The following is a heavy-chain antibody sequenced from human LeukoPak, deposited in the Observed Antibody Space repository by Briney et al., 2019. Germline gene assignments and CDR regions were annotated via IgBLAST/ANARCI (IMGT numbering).Heavy chain of an antibody. V-gene: IGHV1-46*01. D-gene: IGHD3-22*01. CDR3: ARDSLRQWLPGGAYYYGMDV. CDR1: GYTFTSYY. J-gene: IGHJ6*02. CDR2: INPSGGST. Sequence: ASVTVSCTASGYTFTSYYMHWVRQAPGQGLEWMGIINPSGGSTSYAQKFQGRVTMTRDTSTSTVYMELSSLRSEDTAVYYCARDSLRQWLPGGAYYYGMDVWGQGTTVTVS.